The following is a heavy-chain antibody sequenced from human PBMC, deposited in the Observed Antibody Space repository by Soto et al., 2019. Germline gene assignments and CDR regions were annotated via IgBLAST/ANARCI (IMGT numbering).Heavy chain of an antibody. J-gene: IGHJ3*02. CDR3: ARERYGDYGRGTFDI. CDR1: GDSVSNNSAA. V-gene: IGHV6-1*01. CDR2: TYYRSKWYN. D-gene: IGHD4-17*01. Sequence: SQTLSLTCAISGDSVSNNSAAWNWIRQSPSRGLEWLGRTYYRSKWYNDYAVSVKSRIIINPDTSKNQFSLQLNSVTPEDTAVYYCARERYGDYGRGTFDIWGQGTMVTVSS.